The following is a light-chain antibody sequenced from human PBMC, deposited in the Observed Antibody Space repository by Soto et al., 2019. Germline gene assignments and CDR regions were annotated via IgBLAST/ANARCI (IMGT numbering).Light chain of an antibody. J-gene: IGKJ2*01. Sequence: DIQMTQSPSSLSASVGDRVTITCRASQSISSYLNWYQQKPGKAPKLLIYAGSSLQSGVPSRFSGSGSGTDFTLTISSLQREDFATYYCQRSYSTPPYTFGQGTKLEIK. V-gene: IGKV1-39*01. CDR2: AGS. CDR3: QRSYSTPPYT. CDR1: QSISSY.